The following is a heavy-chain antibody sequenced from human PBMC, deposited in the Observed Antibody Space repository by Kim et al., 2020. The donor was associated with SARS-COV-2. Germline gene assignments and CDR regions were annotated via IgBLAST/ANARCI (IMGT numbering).Heavy chain of an antibody. D-gene: IGHD1-1*01. V-gene: IGHV3-30*07. Sequence: AAPEKGTFTISRDNSKNTLYLTMNRLRAEDTAVYYCARDPGTPLSYYYMDVWGKGTTVTVSS. J-gene: IGHJ6*03. CDR3: ARDPGTPLSYYYMDV.